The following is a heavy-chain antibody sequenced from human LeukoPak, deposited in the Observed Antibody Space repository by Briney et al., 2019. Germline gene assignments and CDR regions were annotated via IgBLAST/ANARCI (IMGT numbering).Heavy chain of an antibody. CDR1: GFTFTSYA. Sequence: GGSLRLSCAASGFTFTSYAMSWVREAPGKGLEWVSSVSGTGITTYYADSVKGRFTVSRDNSKDTVYLQMNSLRGEDTAVYYCAKELMGFDYWGQGSLVTVSS. CDR3: AKELMGFDY. CDR2: VSGTGITT. D-gene: IGHD2-8*01. J-gene: IGHJ4*02. V-gene: IGHV3-23*01.